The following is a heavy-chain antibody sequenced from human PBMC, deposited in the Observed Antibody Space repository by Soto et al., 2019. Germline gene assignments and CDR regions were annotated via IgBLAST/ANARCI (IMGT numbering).Heavy chain of an antibody. Sequence: SETLSLTCTVSGGSISSYYWGWIRQPPGKGLEWIGSVEYGGSTYDNPSLKSRVTFSADTSKNQFSLKLTSVTAADTAVYYCARHVRGAVTMNWFDPWGHGTLVTVSS. V-gene: IGHV4-39*01. CDR3: ARHVRGAVTMNWFDP. CDR2: VEYGGST. J-gene: IGHJ5*02. D-gene: IGHD3-10*02. CDR1: GGSISSYY.